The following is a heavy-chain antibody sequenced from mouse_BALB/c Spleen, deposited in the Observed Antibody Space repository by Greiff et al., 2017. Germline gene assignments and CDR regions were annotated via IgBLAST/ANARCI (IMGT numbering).Heavy chain of an antibody. CDR2: IHPNSGNT. CDR1: GYTFTSSW. CDR3: ARSRSGYGMDY. Sequence: QVQLQQSGSVLVRPGASVKLSCKASGYTFTSSWMHWAKQRPGQGLEWIGEIHPNSGNTNYNEKFKGKATLTVDTSSSTAYVDLSSLTSEDSAVYYCARSRSGYGMDYWGQGTSVTVSS. D-gene: IGHD3-1*01. V-gene: IGHV1S130*01. J-gene: IGHJ4*01.